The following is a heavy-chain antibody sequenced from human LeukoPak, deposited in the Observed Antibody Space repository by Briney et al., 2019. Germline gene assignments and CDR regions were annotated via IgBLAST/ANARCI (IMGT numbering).Heavy chain of an antibody. Sequence: KPSETLSLTCTVSGGSISSYYWSWIRQPPGKGLEWIGYIYYSGSTNYNPSLKSRVTISVDTSKNQFSLKLSSVTAADTAVYYCARTTAAAGTFIDYYGMDVWGQGTTVTVSS. CDR3: ARTTAAAGTFIDYYGMDV. V-gene: IGHV4-59*01. CDR1: GGSISSYY. CDR2: IYYSGST. J-gene: IGHJ6*02. D-gene: IGHD6-13*01.